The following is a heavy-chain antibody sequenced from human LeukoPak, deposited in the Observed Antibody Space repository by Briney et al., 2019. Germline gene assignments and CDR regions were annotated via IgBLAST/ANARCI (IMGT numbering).Heavy chain of an antibody. CDR2: ISSSGSTI. CDR1: GFTFSDYY. J-gene: IGHJ4*02. V-gene: IGHV3-11*04. D-gene: IGHD3-22*01. Sequence: PGGSLRLSCAASGFTFSDYYMSWIRQAPGKGLEWVSYISSSGSTIYYADSVKGRFTISRGNATNSLYLQMNSLRAEDTAVYFCARVPYYYDSSGYWGYFDYWGQGTLVTVSS. CDR3: ARVPYYYDSSGYWGYFDY.